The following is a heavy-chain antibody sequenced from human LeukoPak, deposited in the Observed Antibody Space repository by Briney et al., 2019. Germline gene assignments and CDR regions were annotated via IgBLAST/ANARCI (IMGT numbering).Heavy chain of an antibody. D-gene: IGHD3-9*01. CDR2: IWYDGSNK. Sequence: GGSLRLSCAASGFTFSSYGMHWVRQAPGKGLEWVAVIWYDGSNKYYADSVKGRFTISRDNSKNTLYLQMNSLRAEDTAVYYCARDQATYYDILSVFDYWGQGTLVTVSS. CDR3: ARDQATYYDILSVFDY. CDR1: GFTFSSYG. J-gene: IGHJ4*02. V-gene: IGHV3-33*01.